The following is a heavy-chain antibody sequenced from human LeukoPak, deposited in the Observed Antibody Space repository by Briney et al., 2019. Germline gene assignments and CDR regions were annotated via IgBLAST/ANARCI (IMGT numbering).Heavy chain of an antibody. Sequence: GGSLRLSCAVSGFTFSDYSMDWVRQAPGKGPEWVSYISDTGHAIYYADSVKGRFTISRDNSKNTLYLQMNSLRAEDTAVYYCAKDRRDAFDIWGQGTMVTVSS. CDR1: GFTFSDYS. CDR3: AKDRRDAFDI. V-gene: IGHV3-48*01. J-gene: IGHJ3*02. CDR2: ISDTGHAI.